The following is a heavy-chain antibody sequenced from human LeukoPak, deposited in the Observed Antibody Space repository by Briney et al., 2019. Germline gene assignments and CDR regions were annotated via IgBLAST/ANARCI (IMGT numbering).Heavy chain of an antibody. Sequence: SETLSLTCTVSGYSISSGYYWGWIRQPPGKGLEWIGSIYHSGSTYYNPSLKSRVTISVDTSKNQFSLKLSSVTAADTAVYYCARHGLYSSSWYGFNWFDPWGQGTLVTVSS. D-gene: IGHD6-13*01. V-gene: IGHV4-38-2*02. CDR3: ARHGLYSSSWYGFNWFDP. J-gene: IGHJ5*02. CDR1: GYSISSGYY. CDR2: IYHSGST.